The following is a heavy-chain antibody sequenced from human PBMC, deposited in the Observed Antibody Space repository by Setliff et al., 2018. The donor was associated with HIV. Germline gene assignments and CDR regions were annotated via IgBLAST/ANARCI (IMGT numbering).Heavy chain of an antibody. Sequence: GSLRLSCAASGFTFSNYAMGWVRQGPGKGLEWVSTIGAAGYPTHYAESVKCRFTISRDNTKHFVFLDMTNLRPEDTALYFCAKDYGDGHNWGAFDISGQGTMVTVSS. J-gene: IGHJ3*02. D-gene: IGHD1-1*01. CDR2: IGAAGYPT. V-gene: IGHV3-23*01. CDR1: GFTFSNYA. CDR3: AKDYGDGHNWGAFDI.